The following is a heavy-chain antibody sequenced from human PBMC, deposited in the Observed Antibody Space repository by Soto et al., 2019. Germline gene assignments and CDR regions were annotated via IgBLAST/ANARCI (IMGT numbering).Heavy chain of an antibody. CDR1: GYSFTSYW. D-gene: IGHD2-8*01. CDR3: ARHNIAEDIIVMATRYYSGLDV. CDR2: IYPGDSDT. Sequence: GESLKISCKGSGYSFTSYWIGWVRQMPGKGLDWMGIIYPGDSDTRYSPSFQGQVTISADKSVNTAYLQWSSLKASDTAMYYCARHNIAEDIIVMATRYYSGLDVWGQGTTVTVSS. V-gene: IGHV5-51*01. J-gene: IGHJ6*02.